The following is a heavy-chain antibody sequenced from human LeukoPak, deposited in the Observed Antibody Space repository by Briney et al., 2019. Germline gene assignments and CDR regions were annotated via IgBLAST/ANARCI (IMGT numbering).Heavy chain of an antibody. D-gene: IGHD2-2*01. J-gene: IGHJ4*02. CDR1: GYSFINYW. CDR2: IYPGDSDT. CDR3: ARHGGDCSSTICSYPFDY. V-gene: IGHV5-51*01. Sequence: GASLKISCKGSGYSFINYWIGWVRQMPGKGLEWMGIIYPGDSDTRYSPSFQGQVTISADKSISTAYLQWSSLKASDTAMYYCARHGGDCSSTICSYPFDYWGQGTLVTVSS.